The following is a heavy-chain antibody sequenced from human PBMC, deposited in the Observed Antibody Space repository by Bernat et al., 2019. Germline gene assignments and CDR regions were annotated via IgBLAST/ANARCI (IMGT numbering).Heavy chain of an antibody. Sequence: QVQLVQSGAEVKKPGASVKVSCKASGYTFTSYYMHWVRQAPGQGLEWMGIINPSGGSTSYAQKFQGRVTMTRDTSTSTVYMELSSLRSEYTAVYYCARGLLTMVRGAHPGWFDPWGQGTLVTVSS. J-gene: IGHJ5*02. D-gene: IGHD3-10*01. CDR3: ARGLLTMVRGAHPGWFDP. CDR1: GYTFTSYY. V-gene: IGHV1-46*03. CDR2: INPSGGST.